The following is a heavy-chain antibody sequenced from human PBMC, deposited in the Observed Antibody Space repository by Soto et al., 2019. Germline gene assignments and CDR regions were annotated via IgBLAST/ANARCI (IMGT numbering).Heavy chain of an antibody. CDR1: GFTFTDNA. J-gene: IGHJ4*02. D-gene: IGHD6-19*01. Sequence: QVQLVESGGGVVQPGRSRRLSCAASGFTFTDNALHWVRQAPGKGLEWVAVVSSDGNNQYYADSVKGRFTISKDKSKNTLYLQMSSLRTEDTAVYYCASSIAVTGHFDHWGQGTLVTVSS. CDR3: ASSIAVTGHFDH. CDR2: VSSDGNNQ. V-gene: IGHV3-30-3*01.